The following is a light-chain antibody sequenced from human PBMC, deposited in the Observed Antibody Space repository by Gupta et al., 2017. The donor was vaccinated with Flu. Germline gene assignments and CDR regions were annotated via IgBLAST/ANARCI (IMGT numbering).Light chain of an antibody. J-gene: IGKJ1*01. CDR1: QTITNNY. Sequence: EIVLTQSPGTLSLSPGERATLSCRASQTITNNYLAWYQQRPGQAPRLLIYGASTRATDIPDRFRASGSGTDFTLTISRLEPEDFVVYFCQQYGTSIWTFGQGTRVEVK. CDR3: QQYGTSIWT. CDR2: GAS. V-gene: IGKV3-20*01.